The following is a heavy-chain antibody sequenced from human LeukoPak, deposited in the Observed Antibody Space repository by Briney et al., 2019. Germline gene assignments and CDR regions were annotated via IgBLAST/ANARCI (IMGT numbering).Heavy chain of an antibody. D-gene: IGHD2-2*02. V-gene: IGHV3-21*01. CDR3: ARDYRWCSSTSCYILGY. Sequence: PGGSLRLSCAASGFTFSSYSMNWVRQAPGKGLEWVSSISSSSSYIYYADSVKGRFTISRDNAKNSLYLQMNSLRAEDTAVYYCARDYRWCSSTSCYILGYWGQGTLVTVSS. CDR1: GFTFSSYS. J-gene: IGHJ4*02. CDR2: ISSSSSYI.